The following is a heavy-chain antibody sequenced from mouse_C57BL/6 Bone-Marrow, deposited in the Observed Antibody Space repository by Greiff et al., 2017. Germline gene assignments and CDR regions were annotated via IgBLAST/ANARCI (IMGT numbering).Heavy chain of an antibody. V-gene: IGHV1-69*01. CDR2: IDPSDSYT. D-gene: IGHD2-5*01. CDR3: ARERHYYSNPYAMDD. J-gene: IGHJ4*01. Sequence: QVQLQQPGAELVMPGASVKLSCKASGYTFTSYWMHWVKQRPGQGLEWIGEIDPSDSYTNYNQKFKGKSTLPVEKSSSTAYMQLSSLTSEDSAVYYCARERHYYSNPYAMDDWGQGTSVTVSS. CDR1: GYTFTSYW.